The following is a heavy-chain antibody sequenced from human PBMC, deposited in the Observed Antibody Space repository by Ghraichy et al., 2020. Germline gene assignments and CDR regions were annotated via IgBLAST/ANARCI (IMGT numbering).Heavy chain of an antibody. Sequence: GGSLRLSCAASGFTFSSYSMNWVRQAPGKGLEWVSYISSSSSTIYYADSVKGRFTISRDNAKNSLYLQMNSLRDEDTAVYYCARGTDVPGYCSGGSCFGPDYWGQGTLVTVSS. D-gene: IGHD2-15*01. CDR1: GFTFSSYS. J-gene: IGHJ4*02. V-gene: IGHV3-48*02. CDR2: ISSSSSTI. CDR3: ARGTDVPGYCSGGSCFGPDY.